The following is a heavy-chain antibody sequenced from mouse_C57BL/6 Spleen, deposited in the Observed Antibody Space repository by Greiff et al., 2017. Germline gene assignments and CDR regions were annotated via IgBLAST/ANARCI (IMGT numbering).Heavy chain of an antibody. CDR3: SRTSDGDDAMDD. J-gene: IGHJ4*01. D-gene: IGHD2-13*01. V-gene: IGHV1-55*01. CDR1: GYTFTSYW. CDR2: IYPGSGST. Sequence: VQLQQSGAELVKPGASVKMSCKASGYTFTSYWITWVKQRPGQGLEWIGDIYPGSGSTNYNEKFKSKATLTVDTSSSTAYMQLSSLTAEDSAVYYCSRTSDGDDAMDDWGPGTSVTVSS.